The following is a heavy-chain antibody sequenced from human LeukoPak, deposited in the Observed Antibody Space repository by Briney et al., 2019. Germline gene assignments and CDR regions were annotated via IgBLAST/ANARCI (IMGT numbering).Heavy chain of an antibody. CDR3: AREGGSGYYDSSGYSSFDP. V-gene: IGHV1-46*01. CDR2: INPSGGST. D-gene: IGHD3-22*01. CDR1: GYTFTSYY. J-gene: IGHJ5*02. Sequence: VASVKVSCKASGYTFTSYYMHWVRQAPGQGLEWMGIINPSGGSTSYAQKFQGRVTMTRDTSTSTVYMELSSLRSEDTAVYYCAREGGSGYYDSSGYSSFDPWGQGTLVTASS.